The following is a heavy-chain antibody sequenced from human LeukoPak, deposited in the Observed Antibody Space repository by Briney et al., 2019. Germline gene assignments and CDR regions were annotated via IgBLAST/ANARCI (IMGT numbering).Heavy chain of an antibody. V-gene: IGHV1-3*01. CDR3: ARGTGGITIFGVVTSNWFDP. D-gene: IGHD3-3*01. CDR1: GYTFTSYA. CDR2: INAGNGNT. J-gene: IGHJ5*02. Sequence: ASVKVSCKASGYTFTSYAIHWVRQAPGQGLEWMGWINAGNGNTKYSQKFQGRVTITRDTSATTAYMELSSLRSEDTAVYYCARGTGGITIFGVVTSNWFDPWGQGTLVTVSS.